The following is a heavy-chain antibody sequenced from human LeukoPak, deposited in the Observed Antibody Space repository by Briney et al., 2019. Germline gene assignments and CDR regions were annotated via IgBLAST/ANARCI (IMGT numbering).Heavy chain of an antibody. V-gene: IGHV3-21*01. Sequence: PGGSLRLSCAASGFTFSSYSMNWVRQAPGKGLEWVSSISSSSSYIYYADSVKGRFTISRDNAKNSLYLQMNSLRAEDTAVCYCARDRISYFDYWGQGTLVTVSS. J-gene: IGHJ4*02. CDR2: ISSSSSYI. D-gene: IGHD3-3*02. CDR3: ARDRISYFDY. CDR1: GFTFSSYS.